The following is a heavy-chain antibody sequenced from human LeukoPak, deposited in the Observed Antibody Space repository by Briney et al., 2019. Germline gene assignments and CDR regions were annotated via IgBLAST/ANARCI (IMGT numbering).Heavy chain of an antibody. V-gene: IGHV4-34*01. CDR3: ARGRGSYYAPNYYYMDV. CDR1: GGSLSGYY. Sequence: SETLSLTCAVYGGSLSGYYWSWIRQPPGKGLEWIGEINHSGSTNYNPSLKSRVTISVDTSKNQFSLKLSSVTAADTAVYYCARGRGSYYAPNYYYMDVWGKGTTVTVSS. J-gene: IGHJ6*03. D-gene: IGHD1-26*01. CDR2: INHSGST.